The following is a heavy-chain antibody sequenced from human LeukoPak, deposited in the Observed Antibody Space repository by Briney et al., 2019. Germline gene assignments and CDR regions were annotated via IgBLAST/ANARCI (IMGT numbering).Heavy chain of an antibody. CDR1: GFTFSSYS. D-gene: IGHD3-22*01. CDR2: ISSSSSTI. J-gene: IGHJ3*02. Sequence: PGGSLRLSCAASGFTFSSYSMNWVRQAPGKGLEWVSYISSSSSTIYYADSVEGRFTISRDNAKNSLYLQMNSLRAEDTAVYYCARVRYYYDSSGLAFDIWGQGTMVTVSS. CDR3: ARVRYYYDSSGLAFDI. V-gene: IGHV3-48*01.